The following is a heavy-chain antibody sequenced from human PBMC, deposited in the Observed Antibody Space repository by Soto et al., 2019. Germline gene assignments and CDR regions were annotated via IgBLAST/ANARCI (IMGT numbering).Heavy chain of an antibody. D-gene: IGHD3-22*01. V-gene: IGHV3-23*01. J-gene: IGHJ6*02. CDR3: ARSIVVGNHYYYGMVV. CDR1: GFTFSSYA. Sequence: GGSLRLSCAASGFTFSSYAMSWVRQAPGKGLEWVSAISGSGGSTYYADSVKGRFTISRDNSKNTLYLQMNSLRAEDTAVYYCARSIVVGNHYYYGMVVWCPGTTLTVSS. CDR2: ISGSGGST.